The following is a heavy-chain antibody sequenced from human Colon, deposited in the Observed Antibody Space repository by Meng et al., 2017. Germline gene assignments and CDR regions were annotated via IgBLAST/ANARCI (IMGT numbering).Heavy chain of an antibody. D-gene: IGHD6-19*01. CDR2: IYYSGST. V-gene: IGHV4-39*07. Sequence: SETLSLTCTVSGGSISSSSYYWGWIRQPPGKGLEWIGSIYYSGSTYYNPSLKSRVTISVDTSTNQFSLKLSSVTAADTAVYYCARHQQWLDGWFDPWGQGTLVTVSS. CDR3: ARHQQWLDGWFDP. J-gene: IGHJ5*02. CDR1: GGSISSSSYY.